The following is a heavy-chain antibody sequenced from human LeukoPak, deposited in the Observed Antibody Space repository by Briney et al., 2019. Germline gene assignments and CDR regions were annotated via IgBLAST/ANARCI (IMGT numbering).Heavy chain of an antibody. CDR1: GFTVSSNY. CDR2: IYSGGST. D-gene: IGHD2-15*01. CDR3: ARGYCSGGSCLPDS. V-gene: IGHV3-53*01. J-gene: IGHJ4*02. Sequence: GGSLRLSCAASGFTVSSNYMSWVRQAPGKGLEWVSVIYSGGSTYYADSVKGRFTISRDNAKNTLYLQTNSLRAEDTAVYYCARGYCSGGSCLPDSWGQGTLVTVSS.